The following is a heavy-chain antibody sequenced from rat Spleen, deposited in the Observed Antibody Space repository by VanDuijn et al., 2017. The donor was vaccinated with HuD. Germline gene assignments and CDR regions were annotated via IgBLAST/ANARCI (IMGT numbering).Heavy chain of an antibody. Sequence: EVQLVESGGGLVQPGRSLKLSCVASGFTFSDYNMAWVRQAPKKGLEWVATIIYDGTRAFYRDSMQGRFTISRDNAKSTLYLQMDSLTSEDTATYYCATGPRILRLDWFAYWGQGTLVTVSS. CDR2: IIYDGTRA. V-gene: IGHV5S10*01. CDR3: ATGPRILRLDWFAY. CDR1: GFTFSDYN. J-gene: IGHJ3*01. D-gene: IGHD1-6*01.